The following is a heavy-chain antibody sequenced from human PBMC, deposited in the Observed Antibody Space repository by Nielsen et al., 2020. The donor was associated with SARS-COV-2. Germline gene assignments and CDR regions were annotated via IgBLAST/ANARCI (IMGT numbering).Heavy chain of an antibody. CDR2: IDGTSSYI. CDR3: AREGIDWYYFDY. J-gene: IGHJ4*02. V-gene: IGHV3-21*01. Sequence: GESLKISCAASGFTFSIYSMTWVRQAPGKGLEWVAAIDGTSSYIYYADALKGRFTISRDNAKNSLYLEVSSLRVEDTAVYYCAREGIDWYYFDYWGQGALVTVSS. CDR1: GFTFSIYS. D-gene: IGHD3-9*01.